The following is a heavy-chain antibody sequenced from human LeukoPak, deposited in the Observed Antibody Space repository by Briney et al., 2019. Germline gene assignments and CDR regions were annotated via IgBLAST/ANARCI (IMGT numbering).Heavy chain of an antibody. Sequence: ASVKVSCKVSGYTLTELSMHWVRQAPGKGLEWMGGFDPEDGETIYAQMFQGRVTMTEDTSTDTAYMELSSLRSEDTAVYYCATGVWFGELEGNWGQGTLVTVSS. D-gene: IGHD3-10*01. CDR3: ATGVWFGELEGN. J-gene: IGHJ4*02. CDR1: GYTLTELS. CDR2: FDPEDGET. V-gene: IGHV1-24*01.